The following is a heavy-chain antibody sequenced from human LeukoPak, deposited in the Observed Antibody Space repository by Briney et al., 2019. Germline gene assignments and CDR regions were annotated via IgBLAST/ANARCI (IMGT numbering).Heavy chain of an antibody. D-gene: IGHD3-22*01. CDR2: TYYSGNT. CDR1: GGSFSGYY. V-gene: IGHV4-59*01. CDR3: TRGRAYYDSTGYYY. Sequence: SETLSLTCAVYGGSFSGYYWSWIRQPPGKGLEWIGHTYYSGNTNYNPSLKSRVTISIDTSKNQFSLKLSSVTAADTAVYYCTRGRAYYDSTGYYYWGRGILVTVSS. J-gene: IGHJ4*02.